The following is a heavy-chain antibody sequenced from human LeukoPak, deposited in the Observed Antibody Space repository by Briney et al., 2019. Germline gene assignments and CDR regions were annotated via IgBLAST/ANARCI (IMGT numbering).Heavy chain of an antibody. CDR1: GGSISSYY. CDR2: IYYSGST. D-gene: IGHD3-3*01. CDR3: ARDRGMDYDFWSGYYQAEGYYYYMDV. J-gene: IGHJ6*03. V-gene: IGHV4-59*01. Sequence: PSETLSLTCTVSGGSISSYYWSWIRQPPGKGLEWIGYIYYSGSTNYNPSLKSRVTISVDTSKNQFSLKLSSVTAADTAVYYCARDRGMDYDFWSGYYQAEGYYYYMDVWGKGTTVTVSS.